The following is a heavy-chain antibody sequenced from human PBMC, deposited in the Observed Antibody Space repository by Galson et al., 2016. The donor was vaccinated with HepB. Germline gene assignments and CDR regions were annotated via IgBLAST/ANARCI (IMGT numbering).Heavy chain of an antibody. CDR1: GFTFSSYG. Sequence: SLRLSCAASGFTFSSYGMHWLRQAPGKGLEWVAIISYDGSNKFFIDSVRGRFTISRDNSKNTLYLQLNNVRPEDTAVYYCAASTWVTTGFDYWGQGTLVTVAS. D-gene: IGHD2-21*02. J-gene: IGHJ4*02. CDR3: AASTWVTTGFDY. CDR2: ISYDGSNK. V-gene: IGHV3-30*03.